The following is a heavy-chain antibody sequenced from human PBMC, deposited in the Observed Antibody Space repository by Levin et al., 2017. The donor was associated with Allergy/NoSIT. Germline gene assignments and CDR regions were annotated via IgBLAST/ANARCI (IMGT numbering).Heavy chain of an antibody. Sequence: SCTVSGGSISSGRYFWGWIRQPPGKGLEWIGSIYHSGSAYHNPSLKSRVTISVDTSKNQFSLKLSSVTAADTAVYYCARQPGWGGWYFDYWGQGTLVTVSS. D-gene: IGHD6-19*01. J-gene: IGHJ4*02. CDR2: IYHSGSA. CDR1: GGSISSGRYF. V-gene: IGHV4-39*01. CDR3: ARQPGWGGWYFDY.